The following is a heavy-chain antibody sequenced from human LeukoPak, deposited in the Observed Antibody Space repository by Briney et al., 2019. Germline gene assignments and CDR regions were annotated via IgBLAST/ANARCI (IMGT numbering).Heavy chain of an antibody. CDR1: TFTFSDYW. Sequence: GGSLGLSCAASTFTFSDYWMSWVRQAPGKGLEWVANIKPDGGENYYVASVKGRFTISRDNAKNSLYLQMNSLRAEDTAVYYCARGGWYFGYWGQGTLVTVSS. V-gene: IGHV3-7*01. J-gene: IGHJ4*02. CDR3: ARGGWYFGY. D-gene: IGHD6-19*01. CDR2: IKPDGGEN.